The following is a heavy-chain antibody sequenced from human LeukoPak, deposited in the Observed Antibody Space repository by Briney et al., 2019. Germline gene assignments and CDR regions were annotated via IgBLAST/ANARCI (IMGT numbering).Heavy chain of an antibody. D-gene: IGHD6-19*01. V-gene: IGHV1-18*01. J-gene: IGHJ4*02. Sequence: GASVKVSCKASGYTFTSYGISWVRQAPGQGLEWMGWISDYNGNTSYAQKLQGRVTMTTDTSTSTAYMELRSLRSDDTAVYYCARVGSSGWHEDYYFDYWGQGTLVTVSS. CDR1: GYTFTSYG. CDR2: ISDYNGNT. CDR3: ARVGSSGWHEDYYFDY.